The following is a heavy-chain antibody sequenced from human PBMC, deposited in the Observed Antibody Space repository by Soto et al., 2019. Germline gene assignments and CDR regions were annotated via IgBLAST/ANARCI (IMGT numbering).Heavy chain of an antibody. D-gene: IGHD2-2*01. CDR1: GYTFTGYY. CDR3: VRTGAPIFFFVGPAAKDPHFFGMDV. CDR2: INPNSGGT. J-gene: IGHJ6*02. Sequence: ASVKVSCKASGYTFTGYYMHWVRQAPGQGLEWKGWINPNSGGTNYAQKFQGWVTMTRDTSISTAYMELSRLRSDDTAVFFCVRTGAPIFFFVGPAAKDPHFFGMDVWGQGTTVTVSS. V-gene: IGHV1-2*04.